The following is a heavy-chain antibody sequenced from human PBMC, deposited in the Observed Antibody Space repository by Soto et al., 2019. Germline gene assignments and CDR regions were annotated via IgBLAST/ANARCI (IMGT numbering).Heavy chain of an antibody. CDR2: IFHSGRT. CDR1: GASINNNNW. V-gene: IGHV4-4*02. Sequence: QVQLQESGPGLVKPSGTLSLTCAVSGASINNNNWWYWVRQPPGKGLEWIGEIFHSGRTNYNPSXXXXXXXXXXXXXXXXXXXXXXVTATDTAVYYCGGNPAIGYSGYDVDYWGQGTLVTVSS. CDR3: GGNPAIGYSGYDVDY. D-gene: IGHD5-12*01. J-gene: IGHJ4*02.